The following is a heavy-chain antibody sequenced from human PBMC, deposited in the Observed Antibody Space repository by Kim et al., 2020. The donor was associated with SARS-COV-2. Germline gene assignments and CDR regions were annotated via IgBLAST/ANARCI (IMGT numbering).Heavy chain of an antibody. Sequence: GGSLRLSCAASGFSFSSYAMHWVRQAPGKGLEWVAAISYDGSNKYYADSVKGRFTISRDNSKNTLYLQMNSLRAEDTAVYYCARDASGYDFWCGYGPRDGMDAWSQGTTVTVSS. J-gene: IGHJ6*02. CDR2: ISYDGSNK. V-gene: IGHV3-30-3*01. D-gene: IGHD3-3*01. CDR1: GFSFSSYA. CDR3: ARDASGYDFWCGYGPRDGMDA.